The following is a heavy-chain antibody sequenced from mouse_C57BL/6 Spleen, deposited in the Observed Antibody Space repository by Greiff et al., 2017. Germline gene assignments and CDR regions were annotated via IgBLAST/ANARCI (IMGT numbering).Heavy chain of an antibody. CDR2: INPGSGGT. CDR1: GYAFTNYL. D-gene: IGHD1-1*01. CDR3: ARCQLTTVVADWYFDV. Sequence: QVQLQQSGAELVRPGTSVKVSCKASGYAFTNYLIEWVKQRPGQGLEWIGVINPGSGGTNYNEKFKGKATLTADKSSSTAYMQLSSLTSEDSAVYFCARCQLTTVVADWYFDVWGTGTTVTVSS. V-gene: IGHV1-54*01. J-gene: IGHJ1*03.